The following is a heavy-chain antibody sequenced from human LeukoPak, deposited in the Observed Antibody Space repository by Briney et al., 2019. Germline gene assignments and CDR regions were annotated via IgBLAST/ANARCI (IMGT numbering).Heavy chain of an antibody. CDR2: MTSGSSYI. V-gene: IGHV3-21*01. CDR1: GLTFSSYT. J-gene: IGHJ4*02. CDR3: ATCGGGSCYRSMAFDY. Sequence: GGSLRLSCAASGLTFSSYTMNWVRQAPGKGLEWVSSMTSGSSYIHYADSVRGRFTISRDNAKNSLYLQMNSLRAEDTAVYYCATCGGGSCYRSMAFDYWGQGTLVTVSS. D-gene: IGHD2-15*01.